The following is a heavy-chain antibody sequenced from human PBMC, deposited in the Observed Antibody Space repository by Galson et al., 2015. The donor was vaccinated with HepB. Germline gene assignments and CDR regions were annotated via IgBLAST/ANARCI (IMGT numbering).Heavy chain of an antibody. CDR2: IIPIFGTA. V-gene: IGHV1-69*13. J-gene: IGHJ5*02. D-gene: IGHD3-3*01. Sequence: SVKVSCKASGGTFSSYAISWVRQAPGQGLEWMGGIIPIFGTANYAQKFQGRVTITADESTSTAYMELSSLRSEDTAVYYCARDLLGYDFWSGYQFDPWGQGTLVTVSS. CDR1: GGTFSSYA. CDR3: ARDLLGYDFWSGYQFDP.